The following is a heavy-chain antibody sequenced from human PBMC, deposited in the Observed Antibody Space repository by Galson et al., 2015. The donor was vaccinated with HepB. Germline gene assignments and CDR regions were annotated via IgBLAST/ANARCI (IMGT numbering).Heavy chain of an antibody. CDR2: ISAYNGNT. J-gene: IGHJ6*02. Sequence: SVKVSCKASGYTFTSYGISWVRQAPGQGLEWMGWISAYNGNTNYAQKLQGRVTMTTDTSTSTAYMELRSLRSDDTAVYYCAWGVEDFLRGYYYGMDVWGQGTTVTVSS. V-gene: IGHV1-18*04. CDR1: GYTFTSYG. D-gene: IGHD3-16*01. CDR3: AWGVEDFLRGYYYGMDV.